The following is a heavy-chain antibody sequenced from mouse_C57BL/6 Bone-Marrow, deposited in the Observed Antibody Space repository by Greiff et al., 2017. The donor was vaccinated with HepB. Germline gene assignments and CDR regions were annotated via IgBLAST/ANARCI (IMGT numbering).Heavy chain of an antibody. Sequence: VQLQQSGPGLVKPSQSLSLTCSVTGYSITSGYYWNWIRQFPGNKLEWMGYISYDGSNNYNPSLKNRISITRDTSKNQFFLKLNSVTTEDTATYYCAREETVYYFDYWGQGTTLTVSS. D-gene: IGHD4-1*01. CDR1: GYSITSGYY. CDR3: AREETVYYFDY. J-gene: IGHJ2*01. V-gene: IGHV3-6*01. CDR2: ISYDGSN.